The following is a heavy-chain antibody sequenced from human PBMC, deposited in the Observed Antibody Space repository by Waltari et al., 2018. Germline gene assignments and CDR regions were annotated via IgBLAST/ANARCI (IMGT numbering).Heavy chain of an antibody. J-gene: IGHJ1*01. CDR3: VTGPRDKWVGRYSGEFFHH. V-gene: IGHV4-34*02. D-gene: IGHD6-19*01. Sequence: QVQLQQWGAGLLRPSETLSLTCAVYGVSLSDYYWTWIRQPLGKGLGWIGENNLAGITDSNPSLEGRGSIGLDKSKNQFSLHLLSVTAADTALYYCVTGPRDKWVGRYSGEFFHHWGPGTLVTVSS. CDR2: NNLAGIT. CDR1: GVSLSDYY.